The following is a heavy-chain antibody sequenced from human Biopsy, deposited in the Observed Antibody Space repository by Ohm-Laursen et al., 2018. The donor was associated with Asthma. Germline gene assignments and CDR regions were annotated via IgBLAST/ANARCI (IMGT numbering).Heavy chain of an antibody. CDR3: AREVSTVDYGYYYFAMDV. Sequence: VASVKVSCKSSGDIFSVFGVNWVRQAPGQGLEWMGEIIPLYRTVNYAQRFQGRVTITADIFTRSAYMELSSLRSEDSAVYYCAREVSTVDYGYYYFAMDVWGQGITVTVSS. J-gene: IGHJ6*02. V-gene: IGHV1-69*06. D-gene: IGHD4-17*01. CDR1: GDIFSVFG. CDR2: IIPLYRTV.